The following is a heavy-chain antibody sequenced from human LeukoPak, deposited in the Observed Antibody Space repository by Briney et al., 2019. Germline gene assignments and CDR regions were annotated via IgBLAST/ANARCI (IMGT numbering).Heavy chain of an antibody. J-gene: IGHJ4*02. Sequence: GGSLRLSCAASGFTFSSYSMNWVRQAPGKGLEWISYISSSSSIIYYADSVKGRFTISRDNAKDSLYLQMNSLRAEDTAVYYCARDTRFSFDYWGQGTLVTVSS. V-gene: IGHV3-48*01. CDR3: ARDTRFSFDY. CDR2: ISSSSSII. CDR1: GFTFSSYS.